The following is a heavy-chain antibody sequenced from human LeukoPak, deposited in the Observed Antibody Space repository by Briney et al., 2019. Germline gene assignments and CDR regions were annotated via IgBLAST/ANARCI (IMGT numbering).Heavy chain of an antibody. CDR3: ATDYIWGTYRFQY. V-gene: IGHV3-7*03. D-gene: IGHD3-16*02. J-gene: IGHJ1*01. CDR1: GFTLRSYW. CDR2: IKQDWSEK. Sequence: PGGPLRLSCGAWGFTLRSYWMSWVRQAPGKGLEGVANIKQDWSEKFYVDSVKRRFTISRDNARNSLYLQMTSLRVEDTAVYYCATDYIWGTYRFQYWGQGTLVTVSS.